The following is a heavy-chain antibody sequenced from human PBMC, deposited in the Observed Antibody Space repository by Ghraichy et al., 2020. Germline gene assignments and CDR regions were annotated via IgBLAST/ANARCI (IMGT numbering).Heavy chain of an antibody. Sequence: GGSLRLSCAASGFTFDFYAMTWVRQAPGKGLEWVSTLNGRGEVAASYADSVKGRFTISRDNSKNTLYLQMNSLRAEDTAIYYCAKSRTNPNKVYDNQYYHYCHYMDVWGNGDTVTV. CDR1: GFTFDFYA. J-gene: IGHJ6*03. CDR2: LNGRGEVAA. V-gene: IGHV3-23*01. D-gene: IGHD3-22*01. CDR3: AKSRTNPNKVYDNQYYHYCHYMDV.